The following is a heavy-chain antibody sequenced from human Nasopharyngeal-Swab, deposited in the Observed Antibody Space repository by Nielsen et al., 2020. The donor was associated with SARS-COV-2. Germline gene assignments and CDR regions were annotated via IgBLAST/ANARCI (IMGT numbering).Heavy chain of an antibody. CDR1: GGSISSYY. CDR2: IYHSGST. CDR3: ARAGGYSYGYWMRWFDP. Sequence: SETLSLTCTVSGGSISSYYWSWIRQPPGKGLEWIGSIYHSGSTYYNPSLKSRVTISVDTSKNQFSLKLSSVTAADTAVYYCARAGGYSYGYWMRWFDPWGQGTLVTVSS. V-gene: IGHV4-38-2*02. J-gene: IGHJ5*02. D-gene: IGHD5-18*01.